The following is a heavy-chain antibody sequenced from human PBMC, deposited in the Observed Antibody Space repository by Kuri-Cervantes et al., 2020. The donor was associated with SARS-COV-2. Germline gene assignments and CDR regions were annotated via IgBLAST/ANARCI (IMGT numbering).Heavy chain of an antibody. CDR1: GYTFTGYY. J-gene: IGHJ6*02. V-gene: IGHV1-2*04. Sequence: GGSLRLSCKASGYTFTGYYMHWVRQAPGQGLEWMGWINPNSGGTNYAQKFQGWVTMTRDTSISTAYMELSRLRSDDTAVYYCARKWELDYYYYGMNVWGQETTVTVSS. CDR3: ARKWELDYYYYGMNV. CDR2: INPNSGGT. D-gene: IGHD1-26*01.